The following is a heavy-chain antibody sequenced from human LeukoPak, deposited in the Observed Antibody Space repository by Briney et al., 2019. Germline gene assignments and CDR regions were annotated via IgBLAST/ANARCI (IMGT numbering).Heavy chain of an antibody. J-gene: IGHJ4*01. CDR3: ASGDYGAGSPVMRY. Sequence: SETLSLTCTVSGGSISSSSYYWSWIRQPVGKGLEWIGRIYTSGDTKYNPSLKSRVTISVGASNNQFSLKLTSVTAADTAVYYCASGDYGAGSPVMRYWGHGTLVIVSS. CDR1: GGSISSSSYY. V-gene: IGHV4-61*02. CDR2: IYTSGDT. D-gene: IGHD3-10*01.